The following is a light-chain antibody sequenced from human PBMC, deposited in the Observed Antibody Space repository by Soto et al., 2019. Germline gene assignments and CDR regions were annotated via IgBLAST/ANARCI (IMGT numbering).Light chain of an antibody. CDR3: QQHGGSPIT. V-gene: IGKV3-15*01. Sequence: EIVMTQSPATLSVSPGERATLSFRASQSVSSNLAWYQQKPGQAPRLLIYDASTRASGIPARFSGSGSGTDFTLTISRLEPEDFAVYYCQQHGGSPITFGQGTRLEIK. CDR1: QSVSSN. J-gene: IGKJ5*01. CDR2: DAS.